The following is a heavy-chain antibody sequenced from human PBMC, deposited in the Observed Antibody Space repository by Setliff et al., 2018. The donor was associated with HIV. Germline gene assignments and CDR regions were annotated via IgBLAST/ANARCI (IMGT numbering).Heavy chain of an antibody. CDR3: ARGGGFWSGQLDY. CDR2: IYYSGST. Sequence: SETLSLTCTVSGASISSRSYYWAWIRQPPGKGLEWIGTIYYSGSTYYNPSLKSRVTISVDTSKNQFSLKLSSVTAADTAVYYCARGGGFWSGQLDYWGQGTLVTVSS. D-gene: IGHD3-3*01. J-gene: IGHJ4*02. V-gene: IGHV4-39*01. CDR1: GASISSRSYY.